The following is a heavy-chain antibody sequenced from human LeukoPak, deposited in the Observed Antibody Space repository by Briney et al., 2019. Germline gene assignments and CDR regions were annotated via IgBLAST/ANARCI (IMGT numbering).Heavy chain of an antibody. Sequence: PGRSLRLSCAASGFTFSSYAMHWVRQAPGKGLEWVAVISYDGSNKYYADSVKGRFTISRDNAKNSLFLQMNSLRAEDTAIYYCASGAGWESGYWGQGTLVTVSS. CDR1: GFTFSSYA. CDR2: ISYDGSNK. J-gene: IGHJ4*02. CDR3: ASGAGWESGY. D-gene: IGHD1-26*01. V-gene: IGHV3-30-3*01.